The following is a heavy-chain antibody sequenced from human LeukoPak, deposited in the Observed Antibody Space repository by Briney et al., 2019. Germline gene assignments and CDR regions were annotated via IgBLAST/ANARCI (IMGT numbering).Heavy chain of an antibody. D-gene: IGHD6-13*01. J-gene: IGHJ6*03. CDR2: ISGSSAAI. CDR3: ARDPSRGYNYYSYMDV. CDR1: GFSFSNYV. V-gene: IGHV3-48*01. Sequence: GRSLRLSCAASGFSFSNYVMNWVRQAPGKGLEWVSYISGSSAAIYYADSVEGRFTISRDKAKNSLYLQMNSLRAEDTAVYYCARDPSRGYNYYSYMDVWGKGTTVTVSS.